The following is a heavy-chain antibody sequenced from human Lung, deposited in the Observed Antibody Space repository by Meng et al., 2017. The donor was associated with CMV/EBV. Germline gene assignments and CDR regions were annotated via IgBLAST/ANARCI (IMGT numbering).Heavy chain of an antibody. D-gene: IGHD2-15*01. CDR3: ARDVVEGSVWLGY. Sequence: GGSLRLXXAASGFTFSSYWMHWVRQAPGKGLVWVSRINGDGSSTSYADSVKGRFTISRDNGKNTLYLQMNSLRAEDTAVYYCARDVVEGSVWLGYWGQGTXVTVSS. CDR2: INGDGSST. V-gene: IGHV3-74*01. J-gene: IGHJ4*02. CDR1: GFTFSSYW.